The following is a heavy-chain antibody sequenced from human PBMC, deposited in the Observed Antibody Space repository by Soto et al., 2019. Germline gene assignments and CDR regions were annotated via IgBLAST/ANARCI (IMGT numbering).Heavy chain of an antibody. V-gene: IGHV1-69*01. Sequence: QVQLVQSGAEVKKPGSSVKVSCKASGVTLSDYPINGVRQAPGQGLEWLGGLLPIFGTTIYAQKFQGRLAITADESTNTSYMDLSELRPEDTAIFYCARGYCGYATRNNWILNWLDPWGQGTPVTVSS. J-gene: IGHJ5*02. CDR2: LLPIFGTT. CDR3: ARGYCGYATRNNWILNWLDP. D-gene: IGHD2-21*01. CDR1: GVTLSDYP.